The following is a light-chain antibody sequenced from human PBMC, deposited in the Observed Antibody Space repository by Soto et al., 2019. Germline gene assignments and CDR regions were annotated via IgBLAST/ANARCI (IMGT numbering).Light chain of an antibody. J-gene: IGKJ3*01. CDR1: QGISNY. Sequence: DIQMTQSPSSLSASVGDSVTITCRASQGISNYLAWYQQKPGKPPKLLIYAAFTLQPGVPSRFSGFGSGTDFTLTISSLQPEDVATYYCPKYNSAPFTFGPGTKVDIK. V-gene: IGKV1-27*01. CDR3: PKYNSAPFT. CDR2: AAF.